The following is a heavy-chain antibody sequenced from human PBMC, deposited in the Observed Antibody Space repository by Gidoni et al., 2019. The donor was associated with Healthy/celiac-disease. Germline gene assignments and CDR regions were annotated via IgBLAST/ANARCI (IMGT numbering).Heavy chain of an antibody. CDR1: GFSVNNNY. Sequence: EVQLVESGGGLVQPGGSLRLSCTASGFSVNNNYMSWVRQAPGKGLEWVSVIYSGGSTYYADSVKGRFTISRDNSKNTLYLQMNSLRVEDTALYYCTGERGSYFGRYFDYWGQGTLVTVSS. J-gene: IGHJ4*02. V-gene: IGHV3-66*01. CDR3: TGERGSYFGRYFDY. D-gene: IGHD3-16*01. CDR2: IYSGGST.